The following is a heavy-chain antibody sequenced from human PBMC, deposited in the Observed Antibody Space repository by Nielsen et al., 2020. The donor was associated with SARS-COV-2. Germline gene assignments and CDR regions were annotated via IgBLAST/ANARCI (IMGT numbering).Heavy chain of an antibody. CDR1: GFTFSSLW. V-gene: IGHV3-7*01. CDR2: IKPDGSEK. CDR3: ARDWSRGFDV. J-gene: IGHJ3*01. Sequence: GGSLRLSCAASGFTFSSLWMSWVRQVPGKGLEWVADIKPDGSEKFYVDSVKGRFTISRDNAKNSMSLQMNSLRVEDTAVYYCARDWSRGFDVWGQGTMVTV.